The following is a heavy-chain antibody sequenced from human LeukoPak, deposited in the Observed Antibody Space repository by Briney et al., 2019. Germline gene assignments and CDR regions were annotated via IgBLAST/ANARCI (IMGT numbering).Heavy chain of an antibody. CDR1: GYTFTSYH. D-gene: IGHD4-17*01. V-gene: IGHV1-8*02. CDR3: ARVTTVTNY. CDR2: MNPNSGNT. Sequence: ASVKVSCKASGYTFTSYHMHWVRQATGQGLEWMGWMNPNSGNTGYAQKFQGRVTMTRNTSISTAYMELSSLRSEDTAVYYCARVTTVTNYWGQGTLVTVSS. J-gene: IGHJ4*02.